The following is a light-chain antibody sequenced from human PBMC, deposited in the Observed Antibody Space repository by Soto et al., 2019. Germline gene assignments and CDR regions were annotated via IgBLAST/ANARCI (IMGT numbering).Light chain of an antibody. Sequence: QSVLTQPASVSGSPGQSITISCTGTSSDVGGYNYVSWYQQHPGKAPKLMIYDVSNRPSGVPNRFSGSKSGNTASLTVSGLQAEDEADYYCSSYAGSNSYVFGTGTKVTVL. CDR2: DVS. CDR3: SSYAGSNSYV. J-gene: IGLJ1*01. CDR1: SSDVGGYNY. V-gene: IGLV2-14*01.